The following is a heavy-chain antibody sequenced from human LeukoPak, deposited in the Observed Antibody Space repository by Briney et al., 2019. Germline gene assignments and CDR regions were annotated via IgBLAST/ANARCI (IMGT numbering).Heavy chain of an antibody. J-gene: IGHJ3*02. D-gene: IGHD6-19*01. CDR3: ARNQAVAANRGAFDI. CDR2: IYYSGST. CDR1: GYSISSNNW. Sequence: SDTLSLTCAVSGYSISSNNWWAWIRQPPGKGLEWIGYIYYSGSTYYNPYNPSLTSRVTMSVDTSKNQFSLRLDSVTEIDTAMYYCARNQAVAANRGAFDIWGQGTMVTVSS. V-gene: IGHV4-28*01.